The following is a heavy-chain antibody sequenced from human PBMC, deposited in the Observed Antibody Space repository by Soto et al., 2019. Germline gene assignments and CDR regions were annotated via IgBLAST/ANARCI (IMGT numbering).Heavy chain of an antibody. CDR1: GGTFSTYT. Sequence: KVXCKASGGTFSTYTITWLRQAPGQGPEWMGRIIPVLCIANYAQKFHGRITITANKSTSTAYMELSSLRSEDTAVCYCARPNNTHIDLGRDFFNYWGQGTLLTFSS. CDR2: IIPVLCIA. D-gene: IGHD7-27*01. J-gene: IGHJ4*02. V-gene: IGHV1-69*02. CDR3: ARPNNTHIDLGRDFFNY.